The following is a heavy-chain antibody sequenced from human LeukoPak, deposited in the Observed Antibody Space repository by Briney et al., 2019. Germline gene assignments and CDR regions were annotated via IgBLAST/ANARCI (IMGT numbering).Heavy chain of an antibody. D-gene: IGHD3-9*01. CDR1: GFTFSSYS. CDR3: ARGEAYYDILTGYSLLYYFDY. CDR2: ISSSSSYI. V-gene: IGHV3-21*01. J-gene: IGHJ4*02. Sequence: GGSLRLSCAASGFTFSSYSMNWVRQAPGKGLEWVSSISSSSSYIYYADSVKGRFTISRDNAKNSLYLQMNSLRAEDTAVYYCARGEAYYDILTGYSLLYYFDYWGQGTLVTVSS.